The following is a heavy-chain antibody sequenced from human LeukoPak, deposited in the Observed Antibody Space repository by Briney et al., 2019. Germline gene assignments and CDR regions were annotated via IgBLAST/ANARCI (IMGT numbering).Heavy chain of an antibody. CDR1: GFTVSLNY. J-gene: IGHJ3*02. D-gene: IGHD7-27*01. V-gene: IGHV3-53*01. CDR2: IYSDDSA. CDR3: ARDQETGDSDPYDAFDI. Sequence: GGSLRLSCAASGFTVSLNYMSWVRQAPGKGLEWVSLIYSDDSAYYADSVTGRFTISRDNSNNTLYLQMNSLRAEDTAVYYCARDQETGDSDPYDAFDIWGQGTMVTVSS.